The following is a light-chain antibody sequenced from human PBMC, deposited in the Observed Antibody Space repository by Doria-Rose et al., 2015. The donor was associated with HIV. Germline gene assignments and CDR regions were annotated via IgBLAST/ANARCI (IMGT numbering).Light chain of an antibody. Sequence: TQSPSFLSASVGVRVTITCRASQGISRYLAWYQQKPGKAPTLLIFGASTLQSGVPSRFSGSGSGTEFTLTISSLQPEDFATYYCQQFDSFPRTFGQGTKVELK. CDR3: QQFDSFPRT. CDR1: QGISRY. V-gene: IGKV1-9*01. CDR2: GAS. J-gene: IGKJ1*01.